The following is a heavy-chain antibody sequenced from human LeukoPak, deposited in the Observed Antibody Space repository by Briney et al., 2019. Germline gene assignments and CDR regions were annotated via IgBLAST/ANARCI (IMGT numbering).Heavy chain of an antibody. CDR3: ARDRGKLRYLDL. J-gene: IGHJ4*02. D-gene: IGHD3-9*01. CDR1: GFAFNTQA. CDR2: MSLDGSSI. Sequence: GGSLRLSCVASGFAFNTQAMHWVRQAPGKGLEWLAVMSLDGSSIYYADSVRGRFAISRDNSKNTLFLQMSSLRVEDTAVYYCARDRGKLRYLDLWGQGTLLTVSS. V-gene: IGHV3-30*15.